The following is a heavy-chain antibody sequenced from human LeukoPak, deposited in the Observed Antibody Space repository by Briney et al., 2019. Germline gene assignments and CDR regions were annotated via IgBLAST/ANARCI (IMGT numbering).Heavy chain of an antibody. CDR3: ARVRRSSSSYSTNYYYIDV. CDR1: GDSIPSYY. V-gene: IGHV4-59*01. D-gene: IGHD6-6*01. J-gene: IGHJ6*03. Sequence: SETLSLTCNVSGDSIPSYYWSWIRRPPGKRLEWIGFILYTGSANYNPSLESRISISVDTSKSQFSLTVTSVTAADTAVYYCARVRRSSSSYSTNYYYIDVWGKGTTVTVSS. CDR2: ILYTGSA.